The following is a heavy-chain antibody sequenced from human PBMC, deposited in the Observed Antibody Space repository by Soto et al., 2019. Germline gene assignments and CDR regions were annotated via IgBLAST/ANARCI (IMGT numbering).Heavy chain of an antibody. Sequence: PGESLKISCKGSGYSFTSYWIGWVRQMPGKGLEWMGIIYPGDSDTRYSPSFQGQVTISADKSISTAYLQWSSLKASDTAMYYCASLARIQLWFPVFYICAQGTMVTVSS. CDR1: GYSFTSYW. J-gene: IGHJ3*02. V-gene: IGHV5-51*01. CDR2: IYPGDSDT. CDR3: ASLARIQLWFPVFYI. D-gene: IGHD5-18*01.